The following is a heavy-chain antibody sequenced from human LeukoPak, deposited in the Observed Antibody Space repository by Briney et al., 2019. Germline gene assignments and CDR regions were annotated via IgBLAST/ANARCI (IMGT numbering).Heavy chain of an antibody. CDR2: INPNSGGT. CDR3: ARSSGSYSWDYFDY. Sequence: ASVTVSCTASGYTFTGYYMHWVRQAPAQGLEWMGWINPNSGGTDYAQKFQGRVTMTRDTSISTACMELSRLRSDGKAVYYCARSSGSYSWDYFDYWGQGTLVTVSS. D-gene: IGHD1-26*01. J-gene: IGHJ4*02. CDR1: GYTFTGYY. V-gene: IGHV1-2*02.